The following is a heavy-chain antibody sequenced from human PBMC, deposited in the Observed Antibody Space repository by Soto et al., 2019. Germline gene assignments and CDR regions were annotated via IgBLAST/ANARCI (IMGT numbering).Heavy chain of an antibody. J-gene: IGHJ4*02. V-gene: IGHV3-30-3*01. CDR2: ISYDGSNK. Sequence: GGSLRLSCAASGFTFSSYAMHWVRQAPGKGLEWVAVISYDGSNKYYADSVKGRFTISRDNSKNTLYLQMNSLRAEDTAVYYCARDRVVDYWGQGTLVNVSS. CDR1: GFTFSSYA. CDR3: ARDRVVDY. D-gene: IGHD3-3*01.